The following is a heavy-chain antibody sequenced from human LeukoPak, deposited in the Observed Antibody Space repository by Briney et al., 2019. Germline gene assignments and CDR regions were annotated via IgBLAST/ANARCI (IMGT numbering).Heavy chain of an antibody. CDR1: GYTFTGYY. V-gene: IGHV1-2*06. CDR3: ARDLTRDIVVVPAEGWFDR. D-gene: IGHD2-2*01. Sequence: SVKVSCKASGYTFTGYYMHWVRQAPEQGLEWMGRINPNSGGTNYAQKSQGRVTMTRDTSISTAYMELSRLRSDDTAVYYCARDLTRDIVVVPAEGWFDRWGQGTLVTVSS. J-gene: IGHJ5*02. CDR2: INPNSGGT.